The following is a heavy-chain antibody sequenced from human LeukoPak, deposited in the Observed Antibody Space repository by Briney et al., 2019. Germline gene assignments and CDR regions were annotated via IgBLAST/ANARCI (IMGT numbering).Heavy chain of an antibody. J-gene: IGHJ4*02. CDR1: GGSISSGGYY. V-gene: IGHV4-30-2*01. Sequence: PSVTLSLTCTVSGGSISSGGYYWSWIRQPPGKGLEWIGYIYHSGSTYYNPSLKSRVTISVDRSKNHVSLSSVTAADTAVYYCARDSTENGYKFFDYWGQGILVTVSS. CDR2: IYHSGST. CDR3: ARDSTENGYKFFDY. D-gene: IGHD5-24*01.